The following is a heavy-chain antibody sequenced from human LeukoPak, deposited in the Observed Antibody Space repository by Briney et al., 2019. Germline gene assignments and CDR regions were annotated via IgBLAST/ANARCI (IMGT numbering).Heavy chain of an antibody. CDR2: IKEDGSEK. V-gene: IGHV3-7*01. CDR1: GFSLTRYW. D-gene: IGHD4-23*01. Sequence: GGSLRLSCAASGFSLTRYWMSWVRQAPGKGLEWVAKIKEDGSEKNYADSVKGRFTISRDNAKNSLYLQTNSLRVEDTAVYYCARDGFAVAYDYWGQGTLVTVSS. J-gene: IGHJ4*02. CDR3: ARDGFAVAYDY.